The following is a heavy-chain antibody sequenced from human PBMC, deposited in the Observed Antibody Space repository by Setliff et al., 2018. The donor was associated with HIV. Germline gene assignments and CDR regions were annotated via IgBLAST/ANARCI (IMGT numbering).Heavy chain of an antibody. V-gene: IGHV3-7*03. CDR3: ARDPYVTSGSYYFGAFDI. Sequence: GGSLRLSCETSGVTFSSHWMSWVRQAPGKGLEWVANMNQDGSEQFYVDSVKGRFTISRNNAKNSLFLQMNSLRVEDTAVYYCARDPYVTSGSYYFGAFDIWGQGTMVTVSS. D-gene: IGHD3-22*01. J-gene: IGHJ3*02. CDR1: GVTFSSHW. CDR2: MNQDGSEQ.